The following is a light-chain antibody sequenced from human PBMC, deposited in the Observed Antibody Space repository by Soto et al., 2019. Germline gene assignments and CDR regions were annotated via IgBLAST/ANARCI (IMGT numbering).Light chain of an antibody. V-gene: IGLV1-51*01. CDR2: DNN. J-gene: IGLJ2*01. CDR3: GSCDNSLSTHVI. Sequence: QSVLTQPPSVSAAPGQTVTISCSGSSSNIGNNYVSWYQRLPGTAPKLLIFDNNKRPSGIPDRFSGSKSGTSATLDITGLQTGDEADYYCGSCDNSLSTHVIFGGGTKVTVL. CDR1: SSNIGNNY.